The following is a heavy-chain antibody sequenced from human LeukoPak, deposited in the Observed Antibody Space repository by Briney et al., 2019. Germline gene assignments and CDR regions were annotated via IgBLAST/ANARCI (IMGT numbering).Heavy chain of an antibody. D-gene: IGHD1-26*01. CDR3: AGGHYPLEY. Sequence: SETLSLTCSVSGGSINSGYWSWIRQPPGKGLEWIGLLYPSGSTNYNPSLKSRVTISVDTSGTQFSLKLSSMTAADTAVYYCAGGHYPLEYWGQGTLVTVSS. CDR1: GGSINSGY. V-gene: IGHV4-59*01. CDR2: LYPSGST. J-gene: IGHJ4*02.